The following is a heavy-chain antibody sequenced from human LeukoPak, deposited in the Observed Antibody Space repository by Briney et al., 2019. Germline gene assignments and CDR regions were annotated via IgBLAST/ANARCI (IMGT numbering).Heavy chain of an antibody. J-gene: IGHJ5*02. CDR1: GGSISSYY. D-gene: IGHD6-13*01. V-gene: IGHV4-59*12. CDR3: ARGVRGYSSSWLNL. CDR2: IYYSGST. Sequence: SETLSLTCTVSGGSISSYYWSWIRQPPGKGLEWIGYIYYSGSTNYNPSLKSRVTISVDTSKNQFSLKLSSVTAADTAVYYCARGVRGYSSSWLNLWGQGTLVTVSS.